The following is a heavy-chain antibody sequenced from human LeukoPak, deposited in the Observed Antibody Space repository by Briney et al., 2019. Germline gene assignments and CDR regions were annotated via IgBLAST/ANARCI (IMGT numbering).Heavy chain of an antibody. CDR2: LYYSGST. J-gene: IGHJ5*02. Sequence: PSETLSLTCTVSGGSISSYYWSWLRQPPGKGLEWFGYLYYSGSTNYNPSLKSRVPISVDMSKNQFSLKLSSVAAADTAVYYCAREYYDILTGYSNYNWFDPWGQGTLVSVSS. V-gene: IGHV4-59*01. CDR3: AREYYDILTGYSNYNWFDP. CDR1: GGSISSYY. D-gene: IGHD3-9*01.